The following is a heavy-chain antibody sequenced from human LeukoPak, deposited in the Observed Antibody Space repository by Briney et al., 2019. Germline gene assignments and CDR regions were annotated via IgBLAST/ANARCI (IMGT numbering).Heavy chain of an antibody. CDR3: AKGGYGGIYYYYMDV. CDR1: GFTFSSYG. J-gene: IGHJ6*03. V-gene: IGHV3-23*01. Sequence: PTGGSLRLSCAASGFTFSSYGMSWVRQAPGKGLEWVSAISGSGDSTYYADSVKGRFTISRDNSKNTLYLQMNSLRAEDTAVYYCAKGGYGGIYYYYMDVWGKGTTVTISS. D-gene: IGHD5-18*01. CDR2: ISGSGDST.